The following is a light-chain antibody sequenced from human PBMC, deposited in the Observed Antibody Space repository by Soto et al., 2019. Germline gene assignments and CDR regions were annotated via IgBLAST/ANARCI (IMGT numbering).Light chain of an antibody. CDR2: EVT. J-gene: IGLJ1*01. V-gene: IGLV2-14*01. Sequence: QSALTQPASVSGSPGQSITISCTGGSSDIGGYNYVSWFQQHPGKAPKLMIYEVTNRPSGVSNRFSGSKSGSTASLTISGLQAEDEADYYCSPYTSSNPLVLGTGTKVTVL. CDR3: SPYTSSNPLV. CDR1: SSDIGGYNY.